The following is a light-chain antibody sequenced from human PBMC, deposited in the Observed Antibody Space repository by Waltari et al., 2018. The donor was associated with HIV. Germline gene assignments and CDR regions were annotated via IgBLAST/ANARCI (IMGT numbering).Light chain of an antibody. J-gene: IGLJ3*02. Sequence: QSALTQPASVSGSPGQSITISCTGSSSDVGGYNYVPWYQQPPAKAPRPMIYDVSTRPSGVSDRFSGSKSGDTASLPISGLQAEDEADYYCESYTSTSVWVFGGGTRLTVL. CDR1: SSDVGGYNY. V-gene: IGLV2-14*03. CDR3: ESYTSTSVWV. CDR2: DVS.